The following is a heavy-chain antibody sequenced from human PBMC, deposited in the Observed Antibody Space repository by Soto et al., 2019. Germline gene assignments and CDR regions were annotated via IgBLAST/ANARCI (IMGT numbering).Heavy chain of an antibody. CDR2: ISSSSSTI. CDR1: GFTFSSYS. CDR3: ARDDYYGTSDAFDI. J-gene: IGHJ3*02. V-gene: IGHV3-48*02. D-gene: IGHD3-10*01. Sequence: GSLRLSCAASGFTFSSYSMNWVRQAPGKGLEWVSYISSSSSTIYYADSVKGRFTISRDNAKNSLYLQMNSLRDEDTAVYYCARDDYYGTSDAFDIWGQGTMVTVSS.